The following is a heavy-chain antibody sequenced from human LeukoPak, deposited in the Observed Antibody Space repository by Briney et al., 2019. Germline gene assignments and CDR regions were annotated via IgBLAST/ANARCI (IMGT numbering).Heavy chain of an antibody. Sequence: ASVKVSCKVSGYTLTKLSMHWVRQAPGKGLEWMGGFDPEDGETIYAQKFQGRVTMTEDTSTDTAYMELNSLRSEDTAVYYCATETSGSYYGHYFDYWGQGTLVTVSS. J-gene: IGHJ4*02. CDR2: FDPEDGET. CDR3: ATETSGSYYGHYFDY. V-gene: IGHV1-24*01. D-gene: IGHD1-26*01. CDR1: GYTLTKLS.